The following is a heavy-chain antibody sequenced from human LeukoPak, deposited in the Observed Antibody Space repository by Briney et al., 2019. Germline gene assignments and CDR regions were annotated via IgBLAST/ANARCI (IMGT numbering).Heavy chain of an antibody. J-gene: IGHJ4*02. D-gene: IGHD6-19*01. Sequence: ASVKVSCKASGNTLTGYYMHWVRQAPGQGLEWMGWIHPNSGGTNYAQKFQGRVTMTRDTSISTAYTELSRLRPDDTAVYYCARDGEGAVAFDYWGQGTLVTVSS. CDR1: GNTLTGYY. CDR3: ARDGEGAVAFDY. CDR2: IHPNSGGT. V-gene: IGHV1-2*02.